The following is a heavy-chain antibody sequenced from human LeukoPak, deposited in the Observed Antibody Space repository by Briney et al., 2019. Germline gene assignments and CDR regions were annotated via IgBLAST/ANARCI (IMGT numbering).Heavy chain of an antibody. CDR1: GFTFSSYG. D-gene: IGHD6-19*01. Sequence: GRSLRLSCAASGFTFSSYGMHWVRQAPGKGLEWVAVIWYDGSNKYYADSVKGRFTISRDNAKNSLYLQMNSLRAEDTALYYCARIGSGGDAYWGQGTLVTVSS. CDR2: IWYDGSNK. CDR3: ARIGSGGDAY. J-gene: IGHJ4*02. V-gene: IGHV3-33*01.